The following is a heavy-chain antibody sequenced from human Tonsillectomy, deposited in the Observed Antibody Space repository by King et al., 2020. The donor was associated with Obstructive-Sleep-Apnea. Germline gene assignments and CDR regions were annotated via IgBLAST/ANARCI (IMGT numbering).Heavy chain of an antibody. Sequence: VQLVESGGGLVKPGGSLRLSCAASGWTFSDYYMSWIRQAPGKGLEWVSFISGGSTIISYADSVKGRFTISRDNAKKSLFLKMNSLRAEDTAVYYCARSTMVGPRLLDYWGQGTLVTVSS. CDR1: GWTFSDYY. CDR3: ARSTMVGPRLLDY. CDR2: ISGGSTII. V-gene: IGHV3-11*01. D-gene: IGHD5/OR15-5a*01. J-gene: IGHJ4*02.